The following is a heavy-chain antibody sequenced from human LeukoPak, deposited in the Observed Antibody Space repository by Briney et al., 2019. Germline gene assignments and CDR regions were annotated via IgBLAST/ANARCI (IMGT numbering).Heavy chain of an antibody. CDR3: ARGPLRFLEWSTRGYMDV. CDR1: GYTFTSCD. V-gene: IGHV1-8*03. D-gene: IGHD3-3*01. Sequence: ASVQVPYKACGYTFTSCDIKGVGQATRQGLTWMGWMNPNSGNTGYAQKFQARVSITRNTSISTAYMELSSLRSENTAVYYCARGPLRFLEWSTRGYMDVWGKGTTVTVSS. J-gene: IGHJ6*03. CDR2: MNPNSGNT.